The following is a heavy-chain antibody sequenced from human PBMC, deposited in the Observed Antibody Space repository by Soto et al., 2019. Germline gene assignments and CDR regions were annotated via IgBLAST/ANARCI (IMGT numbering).Heavy chain of an antibody. Sequence: QITLKESGPTLVKPTQTLTLTCTFSGFSLSTSGVGVGWIRQPPGKALEWLALIYWNDDKRYSPSLKSRLTITKDTSKNQVVLTMPNMDPVDTATYYCAHRALWFGELNMFSHFDYWGQGTLVTVSS. CDR3: AHRALWFGELNMFSHFDY. D-gene: IGHD3-10*01. V-gene: IGHV2-5*01. J-gene: IGHJ4*02. CDR1: GFSLSTSGVG. CDR2: IYWNDDK.